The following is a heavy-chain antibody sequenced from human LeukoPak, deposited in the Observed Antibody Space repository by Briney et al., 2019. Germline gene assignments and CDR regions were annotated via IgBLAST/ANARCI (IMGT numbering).Heavy chain of an antibody. D-gene: IGHD3-10*01. CDR3: ARPQGTMVRGVISWFDP. V-gene: IGHV4-39*01. J-gene: IGHJ5*02. CDR2: IYYSGST. Sequence: SETLSLTCTVSGGSISSSSYYWGWIRQPPGKGLEWIGSIYYSGSTHYNPSLKSRVTISVDTSKNQFSLKLSSVTAADTAVYYCARPQGTMVRGVISWFDPWGQGTLVTASS. CDR1: GGSISSSSYY.